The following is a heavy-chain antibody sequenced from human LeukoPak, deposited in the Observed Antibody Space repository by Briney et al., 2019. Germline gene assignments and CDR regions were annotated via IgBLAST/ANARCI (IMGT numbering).Heavy chain of an antibody. CDR2: IRSKANSYAT. Sequence: PGGSLRLSCAASGFTFSGSAMHWVRQASGKGLEWVGRIRSKANSYATAYAASVKGRFTISRDDSKNTAYLRMNSLKTEDTAVYYCTSRAMVRGVTYYYYYGMDVWGQGTTVTVSS. CDR1: GFTFSGSA. V-gene: IGHV3-73*01. CDR3: TSRAMVRGVTYYYYYGMDV. D-gene: IGHD3-10*01. J-gene: IGHJ6*02.